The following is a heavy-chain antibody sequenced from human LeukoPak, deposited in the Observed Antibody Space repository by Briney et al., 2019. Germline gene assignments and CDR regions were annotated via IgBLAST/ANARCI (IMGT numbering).Heavy chain of an antibody. V-gene: IGHV3-30*18. CDR2: ISYDGSNK. CDR3: AKDYPKTSYYGSGTYYRPNWFDP. D-gene: IGHD3-10*01. CDR1: GFTFSSYW. Sequence: GGSLRLSCAASGFTFSSYWMSWVRQAPGKGLEWVAVISYDGSNKYYADSVKGRFTISRDNSKNTLYLQMNSLRAEDTAVYYCAKDYPKTSYYGSGTYYRPNWFDPWGQGTLVTVSS. J-gene: IGHJ5*02.